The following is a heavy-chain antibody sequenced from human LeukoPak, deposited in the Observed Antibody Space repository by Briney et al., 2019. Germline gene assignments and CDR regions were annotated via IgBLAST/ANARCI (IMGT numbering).Heavy chain of an antibody. CDR1: GYTFTSYG. V-gene: IGHV1-18*01. J-gene: IGHJ6*03. Sequence: ASVKVSCKASGYTFTSYGIGWVRQAPGQGLEWMGWISAYNGNTNYAQKLQGRVTMTTDTSTSTAYMELRSLRSDDTAVYYCARVPGDYGWFGNYYYMDVWGKGTTVTVSS. D-gene: IGHD4-17*01. CDR2: ISAYNGNT. CDR3: ARVPGDYGWFGNYYYMDV.